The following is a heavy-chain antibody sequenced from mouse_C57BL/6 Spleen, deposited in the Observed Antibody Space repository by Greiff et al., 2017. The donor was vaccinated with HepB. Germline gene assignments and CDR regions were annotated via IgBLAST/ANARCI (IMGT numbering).Heavy chain of an antibody. D-gene: IGHD1-1*01. CDR2: INPYNGDT. CDR3: ARSDYGSYYAMDY. J-gene: IGHJ4*01. V-gene: IGHV1-20*01. CDR1: GYSFTGYF. Sequence: EVQLQESGPELVKPGDSVKISCKASGYSFTGYFMNWVMQSHGKSLEWIGRINPYNGDTFYNQKFKGKATLTVDKSSSTAHMELRSLTSEDSAVYYCARSDYGSYYAMDYWGQGTSVTVSS.